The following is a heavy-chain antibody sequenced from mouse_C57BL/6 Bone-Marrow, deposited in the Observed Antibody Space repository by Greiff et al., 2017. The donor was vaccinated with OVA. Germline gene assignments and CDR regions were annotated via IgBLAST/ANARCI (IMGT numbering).Heavy chain of an antibody. J-gene: IGHJ3*01. CDR2: IWTGGGT. V-gene: IGHV2-9-1*01. CDR1: GFSLTSYA. CDR3: ASQDSSGYEGLAY. D-gene: IGHD3-2*02. Sequence: QVQLKESGPGLVAPSQSLSITCPVSGFSLTSYAISWVRQPPGKGLEWLGVIWTGGGTNYNLALQSRLSITKDKAKSQVIIKINSLQTDDTAKYYGASQDSSGYEGLAYGGQGTLVTVSA.